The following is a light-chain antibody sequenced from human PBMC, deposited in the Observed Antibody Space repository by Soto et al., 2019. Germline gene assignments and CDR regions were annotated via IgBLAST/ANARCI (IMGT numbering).Light chain of an antibody. Sequence: EVVLTQSPGTLSLSPGERATLSCRASQSVSSSYLAWYQQKPGQAPRLLIYGASSRATGIPARFSGSGSGTDFTLTISSLEPEDFAVYYCQQLTDWPPQWTFGQGTKVAIK. V-gene: IGKV3D-20*02. CDR1: QSVSSSY. CDR3: QQLTDWPPQWT. CDR2: GAS. J-gene: IGKJ1*01.